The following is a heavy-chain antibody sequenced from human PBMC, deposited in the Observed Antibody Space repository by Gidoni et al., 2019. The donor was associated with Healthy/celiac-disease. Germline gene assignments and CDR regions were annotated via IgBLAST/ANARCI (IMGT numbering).Heavy chain of an antibody. V-gene: IGHV3-11*01. CDR2: ISSRGSTI. CDR1: RFTFSDYY. Sequence: QVQMVESGGGLVEPGWSLRLSCAAPRFTFSDYYMSWIRQAPGKGLEWVSYISSRGSTIYYADYVKGRLTISRDNAKNSLYLQMNSLRAEDTAVYYCASNRKNYGMDVWGQGTTVTVSS. CDR3: ASNRKNYGMDV. J-gene: IGHJ6*02.